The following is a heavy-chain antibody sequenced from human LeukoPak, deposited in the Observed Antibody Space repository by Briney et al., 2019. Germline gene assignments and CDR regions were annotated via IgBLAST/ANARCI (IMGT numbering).Heavy chain of an antibody. CDR3: ARSCRILDIVATIRARLGGNGFNI. V-gene: IGHV4-30-4*07. Sequence: PSQTLSLTCAVSGGSISSGDYSWSWIRQPPGKGLEWIGNIYYSGSTYYNPSLKSRVNISVDTSKDQFSLKLTSVTAADKAVYYCARSCRILDIVATIRARLGGNGFNIWGQGAMVTVSS. CDR2: IYYSGST. D-gene: IGHD5-12*01. J-gene: IGHJ3*02. CDR1: GGSISSGDYS.